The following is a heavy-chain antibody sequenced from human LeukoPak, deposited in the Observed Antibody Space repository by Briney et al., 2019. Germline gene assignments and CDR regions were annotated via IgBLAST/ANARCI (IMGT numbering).Heavy chain of an antibody. Sequence: PGGSLRLSCAASGFTFSSYGMSWVRQAPGKGLEWVSAISGSGGSTYYADSVRGRFTISRDNSKNTLYLQMNSLRAEDTAVYYCAKDRPALWFGELTHAFDYWGQGTLVTVSS. V-gene: IGHV3-23*01. J-gene: IGHJ4*02. CDR3: AKDRPALWFGELTHAFDY. CDR1: GFTFSSYG. D-gene: IGHD3-10*01. CDR2: ISGSGGST.